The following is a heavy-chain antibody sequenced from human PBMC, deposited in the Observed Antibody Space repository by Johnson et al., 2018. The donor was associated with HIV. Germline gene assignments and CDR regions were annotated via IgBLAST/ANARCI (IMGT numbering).Heavy chain of an antibody. J-gene: IGHJ3*02. CDR2: IYSGGST. CDR3: ARDRRGATIDDAFDI. CDR1: GFTVSSNY. V-gene: IGHV3-53*01. D-gene: IGHD1-26*01. Sequence: QLVESGGGLIQPGGSLRLSCAASGFTVSSNYLSWVRQAPGKGLEWVSVIYSGGSTYYADSVKGRFTISRDNSKNTLYLQMNSLRAEDTAVYYCARDRRGATIDDAFDIWGQGTMVTVSS.